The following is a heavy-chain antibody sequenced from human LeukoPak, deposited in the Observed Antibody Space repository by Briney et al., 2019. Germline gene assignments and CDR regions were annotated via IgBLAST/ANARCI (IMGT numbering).Heavy chain of an antibody. CDR1: GYSINFGHL. V-gene: IGHV4-38-2*02. CDR2: INHSGRT. Sequence: SETLSLTCDVSGYSINFGHLWGWIRQPPGKGLEWIASINHSGRTYYTPSLKSRVTISVDTLKNQFSLKVTSVTAEDTAMYFCARETSAVAHTMIRDWLDPWDQGTLVTVSS. D-gene: IGHD3-22*01. J-gene: IGHJ5*02. CDR3: ARETSAVAHTMIRDWLDP.